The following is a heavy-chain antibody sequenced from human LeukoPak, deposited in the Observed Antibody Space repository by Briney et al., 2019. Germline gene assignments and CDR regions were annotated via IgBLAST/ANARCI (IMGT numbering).Heavy chain of an antibody. J-gene: IGHJ4*02. D-gene: IGHD6-13*01. V-gene: IGHV3-23*01. Sequence: GGSLRLSCAASGFTFSSYDMSWVRQAPGEGLEWVSGISSSGGSTYNADSVKGRFTISRDNSKNTLYLQMNSLRAEDTAVYYCAKRRFGIAAANDYWGQGTLVTVSS. CDR1: GFTFSSYD. CDR3: AKRRFGIAAANDY. CDR2: ISSSGGST.